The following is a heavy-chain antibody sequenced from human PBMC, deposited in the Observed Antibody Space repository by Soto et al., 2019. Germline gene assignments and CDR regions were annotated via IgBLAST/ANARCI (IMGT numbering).Heavy chain of an antibody. V-gene: IGHV1-46*01. CDR2: INPSGGST. CDR1: GYTFTSYY. J-gene: IGHJ2*01. D-gene: IGHD3-10*01. Sequence: QVQLVQSGAEVKKPGASVKVSCKASGYTFTSYYMHWVRQAPGQGLEWMGIINPSGGSTSYAQKLQGRVTMTSDTSTGTVYMERSSLRSEDTAVYSCARVGDGKGWYFDLWGRGTLVTVSS. CDR3: ARVGDGKGWYFDL.